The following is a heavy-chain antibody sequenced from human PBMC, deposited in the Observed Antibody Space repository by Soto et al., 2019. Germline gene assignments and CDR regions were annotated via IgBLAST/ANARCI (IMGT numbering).Heavy chain of an antibody. D-gene: IGHD1-7*01. V-gene: IGHV1-69*01. CDR1: GGTFSSYG. CDR3: ARDMTRTVVPYFDF. Sequence: SMKVSWKASGGTFSSYGISWVRQAPGQGLEWMGGIIPIFGTANYAQKFQGRVTITADESTSTAYMELSSLRSEDTAVYYCARDMTRTVVPYFDFWGQGTLVTVSS. CDR2: IIPIFGTA. J-gene: IGHJ4*02.